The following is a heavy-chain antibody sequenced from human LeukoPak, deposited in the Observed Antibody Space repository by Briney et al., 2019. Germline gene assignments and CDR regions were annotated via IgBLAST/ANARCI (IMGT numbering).Heavy chain of an antibody. CDR3: AKGAVAGTFGFDY. Sequence: TGGSLRLSCAASGFTFSSYAMSWVRQAPGKGLEWVSAISGSGGSTYYADSVKGRFTISRDNSKNMLYLQMNSLRAEDTAVYYCAKGAVAGTFGFDYWGQGTLVTVSS. CDR2: ISGSGGST. J-gene: IGHJ4*02. CDR1: GFTFSSYA. V-gene: IGHV3-23*01. D-gene: IGHD6-19*01.